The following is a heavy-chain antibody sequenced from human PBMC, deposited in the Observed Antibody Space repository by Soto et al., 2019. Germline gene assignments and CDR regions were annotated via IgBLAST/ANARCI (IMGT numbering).Heavy chain of an antibody. CDR2: IIPILGIA. D-gene: IGHD3-10*01. CDR1: GGTFSSYT. CDR3: SFGLLVAGTFDY. J-gene: IGHJ4*02. V-gene: IGHV1-69*02. Sequence: QVQLVQSGAEVKKPGSSVKVSCKACGGTFSSYTISWVRQAPGQGLEWMGRIIPILGIANYAQKFQGRVTITADKSTSTAYMELSSLRSEDTAVYYCSFGLLVAGTFDYWGQGTLVTVSS.